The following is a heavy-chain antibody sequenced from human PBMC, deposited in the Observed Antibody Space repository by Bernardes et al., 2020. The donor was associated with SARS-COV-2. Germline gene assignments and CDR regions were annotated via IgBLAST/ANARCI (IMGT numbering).Heavy chain of an antibody. CDR2: IYSGGST. Sequence: GGSVRLSCAASGFTVSSNYMICVRQAPGKGLEGVSDIYSGGSTYYADSVKGRFTIPRHNSKNTLDLQMNRLRAEDTAVYYYARGGPLHISSWYSGILDYYYYMAAWGNETPVTVPS. J-gene: IGHJ6*03. CDR3: ARGGPLHISSWYSGILDYYYYMAA. D-gene: IGHD6-13*01. V-gene: IGHV3-53*04. CDR1: GFTVSSNY.